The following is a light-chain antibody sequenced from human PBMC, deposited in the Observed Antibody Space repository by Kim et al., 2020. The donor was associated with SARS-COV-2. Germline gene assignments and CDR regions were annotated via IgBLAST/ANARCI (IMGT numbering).Light chain of an antibody. CDR1: QSVPSNY. CDR3: QQYDTSPYS. V-gene: IGKV3-20*01. CDR2: RAS. J-gene: IGKJ2*01. Sequence: LSPGERATLSGRASQSVPSNYLAWYQQKAGQAPRLLIFRASSRAAGIPDRFSSSGSGTDFTLTISRLEPEDFAVYYCQQYDTSPYSFGQGTKLEI.